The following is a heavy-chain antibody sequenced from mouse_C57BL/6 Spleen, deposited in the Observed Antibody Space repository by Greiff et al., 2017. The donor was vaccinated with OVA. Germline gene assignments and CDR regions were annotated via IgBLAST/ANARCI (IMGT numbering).Heavy chain of an antibody. J-gene: IGHJ4*01. CDR1: GYTFTDYE. V-gene: IGHV1-15*01. Sequence: VQRVESGAELVRPGASVTLSCKASGYTFTDYEMHWVKQTPVHGLEWIGAIDPETGGTAYNQKFKGKAILTADKSSSTAYMELRSLTSEDSAVYYCTRRRGYDAMDYWGQGTSVTVSS. CDR2: IDPETGGT. CDR3: TRRRGYDAMDY.